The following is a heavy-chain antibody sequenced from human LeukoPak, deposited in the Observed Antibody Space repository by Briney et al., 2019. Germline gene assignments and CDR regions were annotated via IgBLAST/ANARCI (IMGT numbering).Heavy chain of an antibody. CDR2: ISQSGST. V-gene: IGHV4-34*01. J-gene: IGHJ4*02. CDR3: AHYDSSGYYSLAFDY. Sequence: SETLSLTCGVSGMSLYGYFWSWIRQPPGKGLEWIGEISQSGSTNYNPSLKSRVTILLDTSKNHFSVRLSSVTAADTAVYYCAHYDSSGYYSLAFDYWGQGTLVTVSS. CDR1: GMSLYGYF. D-gene: IGHD3-22*01.